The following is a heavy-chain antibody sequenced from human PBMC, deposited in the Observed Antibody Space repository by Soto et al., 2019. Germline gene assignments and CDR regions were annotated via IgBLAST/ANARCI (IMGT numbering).Heavy chain of an antibody. CDR3: SRGTSSAFDS. D-gene: IGHD6-13*01. CDR2: ISYSGTS. V-gene: IGHV4-31*03. CDR1: GGSVSSGGYY. J-gene: IGHJ4*02. Sequence: QVQLQESGPGLVKASQTLSLTCTVSGGSVSSGGYYWSWIRQHPGKGLEWLGFISYSGTSYYSPSLNSRVTISVDTSKSQFSLNLSSVTAADTAVYFCSRGTSSAFDSWGQGTLVTVSS.